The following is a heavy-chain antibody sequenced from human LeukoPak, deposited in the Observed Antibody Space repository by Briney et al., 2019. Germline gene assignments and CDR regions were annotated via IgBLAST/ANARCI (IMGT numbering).Heavy chain of an antibody. J-gene: IGHJ4*02. D-gene: IGHD1-7*01. Sequence: SETLSLTCTVSGGSISTYYWSWIRQPPGKGLEWIAFIHYSGSTNYNPSLKSRVTISVDTSKNQFSLKLSSVTAADTAVYYCARGTTLRGYYFDYWGQGTLVTVSS. CDR3: ARGTTLRGYYFDY. CDR2: IHYSGST. CDR1: GGSISTYY. V-gene: IGHV4-59*12.